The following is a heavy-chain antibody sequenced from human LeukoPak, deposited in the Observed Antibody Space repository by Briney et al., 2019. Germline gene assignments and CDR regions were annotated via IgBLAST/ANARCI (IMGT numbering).Heavy chain of an antibody. D-gene: IGHD3-22*01. J-gene: IGHJ4*02. V-gene: IGHV4-34*01. CDR1: GGSFSGYY. CDR3: ARESNSGYYRFDF. CDR2: INHSGST. Sequence: SETLSLTCAVYGGSFSGYYWSWIRQSPGKGLEWIGEINHSGSTHYNPSLKSRVIISVDTSKRRFFLKLNSVTAADTAVYYCARESNSGYYRFDFWGQGSPVTVFS.